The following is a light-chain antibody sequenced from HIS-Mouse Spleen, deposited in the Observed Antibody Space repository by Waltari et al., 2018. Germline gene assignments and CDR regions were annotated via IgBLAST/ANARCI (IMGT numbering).Light chain of an antibody. CDR3: CSYAGSSTVV. J-gene: IGLJ2*01. Sequence: QSALTQPASVSGSPGQSITISCTGTSSDVGSYNLVSWYQQHPGKAPKLMIYEGSKRPEGVSNRFSGSKSGNTASLTTSGLQAEDEADYYCCSYAGSSTVVFGGGTKLTVL. CDR2: EGS. CDR1: SSDVGSYNL. V-gene: IGLV2-23*01.